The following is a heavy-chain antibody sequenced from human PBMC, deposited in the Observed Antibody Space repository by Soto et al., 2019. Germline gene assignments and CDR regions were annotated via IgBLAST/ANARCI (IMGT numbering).Heavy chain of an antibody. V-gene: IGHV3-23*01. Sequence: EVQLLESGGGLVQPGGSLRLSCATSGFTFSSYAMSWDRQAPVKGLEWVSGISVSGDRRYDADSVKSRFTISRDNSKSTLYLQMNSLRAEDTAVYYSATIFRYSDPEYLGQGVLVTVSS. D-gene: IGHD1-26*01. J-gene: IGHJ4*02. CDR2: ISVSGDRR. CDR3: ATIFRYSDPEY. CDR1: GFTFSSYA.